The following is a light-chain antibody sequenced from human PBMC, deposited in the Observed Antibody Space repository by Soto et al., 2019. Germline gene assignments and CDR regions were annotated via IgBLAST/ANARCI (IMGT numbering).Light chain of an antibody. J-gene: IGKJ1*01. CDR3: QQVNSFPRT. CDR2: AAS. CDR1: QGISRW. V-gene: IGKV1-12*01. Sequence: DIQMTQSPASVSASVVDRGTITCRASQGISRWSAWYQQKPGKAPKLLIYAASSLESGVPSRFSGSGSGTDFPITICSAKAEDFATYYGQQVNSFPRTFCQGIKEEVK.